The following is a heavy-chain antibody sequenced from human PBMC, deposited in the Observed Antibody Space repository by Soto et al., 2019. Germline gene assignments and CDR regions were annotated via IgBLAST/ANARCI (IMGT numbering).Heavy chain of an antibody. Sequence: GASVKVSCKASGGTFSSYAISWVRQAPGQGLEWMGGIIPIFGTANYAQKFQGRVTITADESTSTAYMELSSLRSEDTAVYYCARGPYYYDSSGYYLLGNYYYGMDVWGQGTTVTVSS. CDR3: ARGPYYYDSSGYYLLGNYYYGMDV. CDR2: IIPIFGTA. J-gene: IGHJ6*01. CDR1: GGTFSSYA. D-gene: IGHD3-22*01. V-gene: IGHV1-69*13.